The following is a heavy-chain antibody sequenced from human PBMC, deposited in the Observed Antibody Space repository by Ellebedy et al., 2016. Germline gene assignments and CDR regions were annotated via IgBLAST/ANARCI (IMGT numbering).Heavy chain of an antibody. V-gene: IGHV1-8*02. J-gene: IGHJ4*02. CDR3: ARGFKFIAARPQSRPSFGRYFDY. D-gene: IGHD6-6*01. CDR1: GYTFTGYY. CDR2: MNPNSGNT. Sequence: ASVKVSXXASGYTFTGYYMHWVRQAPGQGLEWMGWMNPNSGNTGYAQKFQGRVTMTRNTSISTAYMELSSLRSEDTAVYYCARGFKFIAARPQSRPSFGRYFDYWGQGTLVTVSS.